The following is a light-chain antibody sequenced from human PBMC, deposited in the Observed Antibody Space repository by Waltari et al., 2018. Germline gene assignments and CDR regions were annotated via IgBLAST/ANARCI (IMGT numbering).Light chain of an antibody. CDR3: MQGTHWPYT. Sequence: DAVLTQSPLSLPVTLGQPASISCRSSQSLVHGDGNTDLKWFHQRPGQSSRRLIYKVSDRDSGVPDRLSGSGSRTDFRLKISRVEDDDVGVYYCMQGTHWPYTVGQGTKLEIK. V-gene: IGKV2-30*02. J-gene: IGKJ2*01. CDR1: QSLVHGDGNTD. CDR2: KVS.